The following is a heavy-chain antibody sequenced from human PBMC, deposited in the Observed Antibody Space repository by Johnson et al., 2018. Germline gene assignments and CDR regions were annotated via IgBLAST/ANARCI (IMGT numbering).Heavy chain of an antibody. V-gene: IGHV3-23*01. CDR1: EFTFSSYV. Sequence: EVQLLETGGGLVQPGGSLRLSCVGSEFTFSSYVMSWVRQAPGKGLEWVSGISWSGSSTYYADSVKGRFSISRDKSKNTLYLQMNSLRVEDTAVYYCAKNVPFLAKMDVWGQGTTVTVSS. CDR2: ISWSGSST. J-gene: IGHJ6*02. D-gene: IGHD3-3*02. CDR3: AKNVPFLAKMDV.